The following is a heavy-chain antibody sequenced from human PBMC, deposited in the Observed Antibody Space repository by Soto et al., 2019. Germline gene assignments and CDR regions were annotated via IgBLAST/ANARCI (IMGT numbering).Heavy chain of an antibody. D-gene: IGHD3-10*01. V-gene: IGHV4-39*01. CDR1: GGSISGYY. Sequence: PSETLSLTCTVSGGSISGYYWTWIRQPPGKGLEWVGSLFYGGTTDYNPSLKGRLTMSLDTSKNHFSLKLRSVTAADTAVYYCARHRGPAPVYWGQGTLVTVSS. CDR3: ARHRGPAPVY. CDR2: LFYGGTT. J-gene: IGHJ4*02.